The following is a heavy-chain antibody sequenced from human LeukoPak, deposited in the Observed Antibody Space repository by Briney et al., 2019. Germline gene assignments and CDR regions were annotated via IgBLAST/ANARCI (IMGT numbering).Heavy chain of an antibody. CDR2: IIPIFGTA. D-gene: IGHD4-17*01. CDR1: GGTFSNYA. CDR3: AREFYGPYYYGMDV. J-gene: IGHJ6*02. V-gene: IGHV1-69*13. Sequence: SVKVSCKASGGTFSNYAISWVRQAPGQGLEWMGGIIPIFGTANYAQKFQGRVTITADESTSTAYMELSSLRSEDTAVYYCAREFYGPYYYGMDVWGQGTTVTVSS.